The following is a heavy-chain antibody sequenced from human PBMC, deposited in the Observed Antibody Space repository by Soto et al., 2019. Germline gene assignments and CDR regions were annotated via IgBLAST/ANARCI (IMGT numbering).Heavy chain of an antibody. Sequence: EVQLVESGGGLVQPGGSLRLSCAASGFTFSSYWMHWVRQAPGKGLVWVSRINSDGSSPSYADSVMGRFTISRDNAKNTLYLQRNSLRADDTAVYYCARGGQARWPRDAFDIWGQGTMVTVSS. CDR2: INSDGSSP. V-gene: IGHV3-74*01. J-gene: IGHJ3*02. CDR1: GFTFSSYW. CDR3: ARGGQARWPRDAFDI.